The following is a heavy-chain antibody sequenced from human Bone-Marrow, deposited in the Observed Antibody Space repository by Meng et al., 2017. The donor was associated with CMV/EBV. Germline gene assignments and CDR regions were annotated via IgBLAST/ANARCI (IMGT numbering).Heavy chain of an antibody. J-gene: IGHJ4*02. CDR3: ARVGRDGFGYFDF. CDR2: INHSGST. V-gene: IGHV4-34*01. Sequence: GSLRLSCAVYGGSFSGYYWSWIRQPPGKGLEWIGEINHSGSTNYNPSLKSRVTISVDTSKNQFSLKLSSVTAADTAVYYCARVGRDGFGYFDFWGQGTLVTVSS. D-gene: IGHD5-24*01. CDR1: GGSFSGYY.